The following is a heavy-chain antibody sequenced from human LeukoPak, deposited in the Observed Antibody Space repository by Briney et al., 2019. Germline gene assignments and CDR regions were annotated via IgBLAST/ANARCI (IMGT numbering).Heavy chain of an antibody. Sequence: SVKVSCKASGGTFSSYAISWVRQAPGQGLEWMGRIIPIFGTANYAQKFQGRVTITTDESTSTAYMELSSLRSEDTAVYYCARDRAAMVPYYFDCWGQGTLVTVSS. J-gene: IGHJ4*02. D-gene: IGHD5-18*01. CDR1: GGTFSSYA. CDR2: IIPIFGTA. V-gene: IGHV1-69*05. CDR3: ARDRAAMVPYYFDC.